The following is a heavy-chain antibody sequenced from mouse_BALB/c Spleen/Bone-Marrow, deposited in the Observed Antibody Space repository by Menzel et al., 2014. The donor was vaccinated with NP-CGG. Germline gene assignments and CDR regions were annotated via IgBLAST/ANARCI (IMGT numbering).Heavy chain of an antibody. CDR3: GGGGYDGAWFAY. V-gene: IGHV1S56*01. CDR2: IYPGNVNT. J-gene: IGHJ3*01. CDR1: GYTFTTYY. D-gene: IGHD2-14*01. Sequence: QVQLQQSGPELVKPGASVRISCKASGYTFTTYYIHWVKQRPGQGLEWIGWIYPGNVNTNYNEKFKGEATLTADKSSSTADMQLSSLASEDSAVYFCGGGGYDGAWFAYWGQGTLVTVSA.